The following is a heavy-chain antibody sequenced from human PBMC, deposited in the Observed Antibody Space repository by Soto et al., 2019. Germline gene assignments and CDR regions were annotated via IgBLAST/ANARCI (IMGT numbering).Heavy chain of an antibody. CDR3: ARDDGLPYDAFDI. V-gene: IGHV3-74*01. D-gene: IGHD5-12*01. Sequence: DVELVESGGGLVQPGGSLRLSCAASGFTFSYHWMHWVRQAPGEGLVWVSRISSDGSITNYADSVKGRFTLSRDNDQNTLFLQMNGLRAEDTAIYYCARDDGLPYDAFDIWGQGTMVTVSS. CDR1: GFTFSYHW. J-gene: IGHJ3*02. CDR2: ISSDGSIT.